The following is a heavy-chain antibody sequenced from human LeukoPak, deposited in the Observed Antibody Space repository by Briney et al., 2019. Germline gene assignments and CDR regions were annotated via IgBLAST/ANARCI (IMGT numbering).Heavy chain of an antibody. Sequence: SETLSLTCAVYGGSFSGYYWSWIRQPPGKGLEWIGEINHSGSTNYNPSLKSRVTISVDTSKNQFSLKLSSVTAADTAVYYCARPSLDYYYMDVWGKGTTVTVSS. J-gene: IGHJ6*03. CDR1: GGSFSGYY. CDR3: ARPSLDYYYMDV. CDR2: INHSGST. V-gene: IGHV4-34*01. D-gene: IGHD3-16*02.